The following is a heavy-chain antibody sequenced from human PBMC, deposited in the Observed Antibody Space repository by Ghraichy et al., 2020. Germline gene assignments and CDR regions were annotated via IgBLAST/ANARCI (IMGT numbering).Heavy chain of an antibody. V-gene: IGHV3-53*01. CDR2: IYSGGST. J-gene: IGHJ6*02. D-gene: IGHD3-10*01. CDR3: ATGVVRGNYYYYGMDV. CDR1: GFTVSNSY. Sequence: GGSLRLSCAASGFTVSNSYMTWVRQAPGKGLEWVSVIYSGGSTYYADSVKGRFTISRDNSKNTLFLQMNSLRAEDTAVFYCATGVVRGNYYYYGMDVWGHGTTVTVSS.